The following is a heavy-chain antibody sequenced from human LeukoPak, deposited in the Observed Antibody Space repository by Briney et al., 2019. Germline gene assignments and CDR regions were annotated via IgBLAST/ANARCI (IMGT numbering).Heavy chain of an antibody. CDR2: IIPIFGTA. CDR3: ARVSLGNEPGSPQNYYYYGMDV. V-gene: IGHV1-69*13. CDR1: GGAFSSYA. Sequence: SVKVSCKASGGAFSSYAISWVRQAPGQGLEWMGGIIPIFGTANYAQRFQGRVTITADESTSTAYMELCSLRSEDTAVYYCARVSLGNEPGSPQNYYYYGMDVWGQGTTVTVSS. J-gene: IGHJ6*02.